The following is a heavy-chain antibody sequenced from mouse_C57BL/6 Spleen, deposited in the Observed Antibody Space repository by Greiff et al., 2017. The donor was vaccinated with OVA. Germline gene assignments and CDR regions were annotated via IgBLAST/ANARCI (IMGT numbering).Heavy chain of an antibody. CDR1: GYAFSSSW. CDR2: IYPGDGDT. CDR3: ARRGYYGSSYEAMDY. Sequence: VQLQQSGPELVKPGASVKISCKASGYAFSSSWMNWVKQRPGKGLEWIGRIYPGDGDTNYNGKFKGKATLTADKSSSTAYMQLSSLTSEDSAVYFCARRGYYGSSYEAMDYWGQGTSVTVSS. J-gene: IGHJ4*01. D-gene: IGHD1-1*01. V-gene: IGHV1-82*01.